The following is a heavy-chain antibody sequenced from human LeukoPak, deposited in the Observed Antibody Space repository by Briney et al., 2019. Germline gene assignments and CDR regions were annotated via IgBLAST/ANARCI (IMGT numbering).Heavy chain of an antibody. CDR3: AKDVRFLEWLLSIWYFDY. J-gene: IGHJ4*02. CDR1: GFTFSSYA. D-gene: IGHD3-3*01. CDR2: ISYDGSNK. Sequence: GGSLRLSCAASGFTFSSYAMHWVRQAPGKGLEWVAVISYDGSNKYYADSVKGRSTISRDNSKNTLYLQMNSLRAEDTAVYYCAKDVRFLEWLLSIWYFDYWGQGTLVTVSS. V-gene: IGHV3-30-3*01.